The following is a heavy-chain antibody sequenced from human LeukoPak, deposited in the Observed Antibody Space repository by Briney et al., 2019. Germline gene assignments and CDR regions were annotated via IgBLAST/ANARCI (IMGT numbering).Heavy chain of an antibody. CDR3: ARGYCSSTSCYGDYSYYMDV. J-gene: IGHJ6*03. CDR2: IIPIFGTA. V-gene: IGHV1-69*01. D-gene: IGHD2-2*01. Sequence: SVKVSCKASGGTFRNYAISWVRQAPGQGLEWMGGIIPIFGTANYAQNFQGRVTITADESTSTAYMELSSLRSEDTAVYYCARGYCSSTSCYGDYSYYMDVWGKRTTVTVSS. CDR1: GGTFRNYA.